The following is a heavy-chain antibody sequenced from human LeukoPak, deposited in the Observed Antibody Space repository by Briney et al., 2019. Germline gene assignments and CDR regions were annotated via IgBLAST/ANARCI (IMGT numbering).Heavy chain of an antibody. Sequence: PGGSLRLSCAASGFTFSSYAMSWVRQAPGKELEWVSAISGSGGSTYYADSVKGRFTISRDNSKNTLYLQMNSLRAEDTAVYYCAKDIGQYYDFWSGYYYYYGMDVWGQGTTVTVSS. CDR3: AKDIGQYYDFWSGYYYYYGMDV. CDR2: ISGSGGST. CDR1: GFTFSSYA. J-gene: IGHJ6*02. D-gene: IGHD3-3*01. V-gene: IGHV3-23*01.